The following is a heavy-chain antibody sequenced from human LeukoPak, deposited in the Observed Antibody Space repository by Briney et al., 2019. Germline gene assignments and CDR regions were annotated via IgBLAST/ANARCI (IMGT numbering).Heavy chain of an antibody. Sequence: SETLSLTCAVYGGSFSGYYWSWIRQPPGKGLEWIGEINHSGSTNYNPSLKSRVTISVDTSKNQFSLKLRSVTAADTAVYYCARVEEGYGSGRRENYYYYYMDVWGKGTTVTISS. CDR2: INHSGST. CDR3: ARVEEGYGSGRRENYYYYYMDV. J-gene: IGHJ6*03. V-gene: IGHV4-34*01. D-gene: IGHD3-10*01. CDR1: GGSFSGYY.